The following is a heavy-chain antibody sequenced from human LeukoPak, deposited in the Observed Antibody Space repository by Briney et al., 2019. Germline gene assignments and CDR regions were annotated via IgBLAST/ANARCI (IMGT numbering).Heavy chain of an antibody. D-gene: IGHD3-22*01. CDR1: GFTFSSYS. V-gene: IGHV3-21*01. J-gene: IGHJ3*02. CDR3: ARGMGMNYYDSSGYYFGVLAFDI. CDR2: ISSSSSYI. Sequence: GGSPRLSCAASGFTFSSYSMNWVRQAPGKGLEWVSSISSSSSYIYYADSVKGRFTISRDNAKNSLYLQMSSLRAEDTAVYYCARGMGMNYYDSSGYYFGVLAFDIWGQGTMVTVSS.